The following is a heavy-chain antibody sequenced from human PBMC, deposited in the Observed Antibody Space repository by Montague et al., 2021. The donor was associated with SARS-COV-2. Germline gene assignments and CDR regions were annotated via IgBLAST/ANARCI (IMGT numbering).Heavy chain of an antibody. J-gene: IGHJ4*02. CDR3: ARDHIVAAGRAFDY. CDR2: IWYDGSNK. V-gene: IGHV3-33*01. D-gene: IGHD6-13*01. Sequence: SLRLSCAASGFTFSSYAMHWVRQAPGKGLEWVALIWYDGSNKYYADSVKGRFTISRDNSKNTLYVQMNSLRAEDTAVYYCARDHIVAAGRAFDYWGQGTLVTDSS. CDR1: GFTFSSYA.